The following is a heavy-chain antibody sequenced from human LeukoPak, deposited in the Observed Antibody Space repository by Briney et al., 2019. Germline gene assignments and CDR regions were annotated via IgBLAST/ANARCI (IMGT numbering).Heavy chain of an antibody. CDR3: ARTVTIGGYYYYYMDV. J-gene: IGHJ6*03. CDR1: GFTFSTYN. D-gene: IGHD4-17*01. V-gene: IGHV3-21*01. CDR2: ITSSSSYI. Sequence: GGSLRLSCAASGFTFSTYNMNWVRQAPGKGLEWVSSITSSSSYIYYADSVKGRFTISRDNAKNSLYLQMNSLRAEDTAVYYCARTVTIGGYYYYYMDVWGKGTTVTVSS.